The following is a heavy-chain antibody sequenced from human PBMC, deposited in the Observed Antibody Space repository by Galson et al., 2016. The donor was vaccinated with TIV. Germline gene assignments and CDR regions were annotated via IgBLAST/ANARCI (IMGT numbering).Heavy chain of an antibody. D-gene: IGHD3-10*01. Sequence: QSGAEVKKPRESLKISCQGSGYSFSSYWIAWVRQMPGEGLEWMGVIYAGDSDTRYSPSFQGQVTISADQSISTAYLQWSSLRASDTAMYYCARAGGAADYWGQGTLVTVSS. V-gene: IGHV5-51*01. CDR3: ARAGGAADY. J-gene: IGHJ4*02. CDR2: IYAGDSDT. CDR1: GYSFSSYW.